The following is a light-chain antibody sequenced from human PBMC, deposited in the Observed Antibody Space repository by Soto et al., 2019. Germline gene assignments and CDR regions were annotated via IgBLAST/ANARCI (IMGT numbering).Light chain of an antibody. CDR2: EVS. CDR1: RSDVGYYDY. J-gene: IGLJ3*02. Sequence: QSVLTQPASVSGSPGQSITISCTGTRSDVGYYDYVSWYQQHPGKAPKLVIYEVSNRPSGVSNRFSGSKSGNTASLTISGLQAEDEADYYCSSYTTTYTWMFGGGTQLTVL. CDR3: SSYTTTYTWM. V-gene: IGLV2-14*01.